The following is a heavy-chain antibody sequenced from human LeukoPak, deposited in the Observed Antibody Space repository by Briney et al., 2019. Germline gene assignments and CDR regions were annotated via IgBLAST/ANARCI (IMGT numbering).Heavy chain of an antibody. V-gene: IGHV4-59*08. Sequence: SETLSLTCTVSGGTISSYYWSWIRQPPGKGLEWIGYIYYSGSTNYNPSLKSRVTISVDTSKNQFSLKLSSVTAADTAVYYCARQGGVLLYGMDVWGQGTTVTVSS. CDR2: IYYSGST. CDR1: GGTISSYY. J-gene: IGHJ6*02. CDR3: ARQGGVLLYGMDV. D-gene: IGHD2-21*01.